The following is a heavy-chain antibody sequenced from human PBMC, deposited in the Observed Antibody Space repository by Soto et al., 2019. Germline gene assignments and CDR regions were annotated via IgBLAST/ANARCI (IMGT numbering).Heavy chain of an antibody. Sequence: ASVKVSCKASGYTFTSYGISWVRQAPGQGLEWMGWISAYNGNTNYAQKLQGKVTMTTDTSTSTAYMELRSLRSDGTAVYYCARDRYYYDSSGYYPHVTPNDAFDIWGQGTMVTVSS. CDR1: GYTFTSYG. J-gene: IGHJ3*02. D-gene: IGHD3-22*01. CDR2: ISAYNGNT. CDR3: ARDRYYYDSSGYYPHVTPNDAFDI. V-gene: IGHV1-18*01.